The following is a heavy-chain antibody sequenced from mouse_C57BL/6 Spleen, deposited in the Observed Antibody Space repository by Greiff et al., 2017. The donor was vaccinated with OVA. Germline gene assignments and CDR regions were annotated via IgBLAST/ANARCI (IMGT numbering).Heavy chain of an antibody. Sequence: EVKLMESGPGLVKPSQSLSLTCSVTGYSITSGYYWNWIRQFPGNKLEWMGYISYDGSNNYNPSLKNRISITRDTSKNQFFLKLNSVTTEDTATYYCAREGDEWYFDVWGTGTTVTVSS. J-gene: IGHJ1*03. V-gene: IGHV3-6*01. D-gene: IGHD3-3*01. CDR2: ISYDGSN. CDR1: GYSITSGYY. CDR3: AREGDEWYFDV.